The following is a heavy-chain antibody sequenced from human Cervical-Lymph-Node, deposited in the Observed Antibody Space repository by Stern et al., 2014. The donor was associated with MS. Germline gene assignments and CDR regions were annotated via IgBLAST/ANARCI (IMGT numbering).Heavy chain of an antibody. CDR1: GFSLSTSGLG. Sequence: QVTLNESGPALVKPTQTLTLTCTFSGFSLSTSGLGVGWIPQPPGEALELLAYIYWDDQKRYSPSLKSRLTITKDTSKNQVVLTLTNVDPVDTATYYCAHRTAGPFDYWGQGTLVTVSS. V-gene: IGHV2-5*02. CDR3: AHRTAGPFDY. CDR2: IYWDDQK. J-gene: IGHJ4*02.